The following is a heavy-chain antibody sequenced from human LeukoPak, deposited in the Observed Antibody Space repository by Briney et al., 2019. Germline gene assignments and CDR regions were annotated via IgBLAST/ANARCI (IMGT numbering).Heavy chain of an antibody. CDR2: IYYSGST. Sequence: SETLSLTCTVSGGSISSSSYYWGWIRQPPGKGLEWIGSIYYSGSTYYNPSLKSRVTISVDTSKNQFSLKLSSVTAADTAVYYCARHRTAPDYYDSSGYYRDYWGQGTLVTVSS. CDR3: ARHRTAPDYYDSSGYYRDY. D-gene: IGHD3-22*01. CDR1: GGSISSSSYY. J-gene: IGHJ4*02. V-gene: IGHV4-39*01.